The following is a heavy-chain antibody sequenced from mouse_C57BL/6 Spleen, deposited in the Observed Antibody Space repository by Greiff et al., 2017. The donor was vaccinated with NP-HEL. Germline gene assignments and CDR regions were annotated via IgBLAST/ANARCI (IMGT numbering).Heavy chain of an antibody. CDR2: ISRGSSTI. Sequence: EVQLVESGGGLVKPGGSLKLSCAASGFTFSDYGMHWVRQAPEKGLEWVAYISRGSSTIYYADTVKGRFTISRDNAKNTLFLQMTSLRSEDTAMYYCARLLKGYWGQGTTLTVSS. CDR3: ARLLKGY. V-gene: IGHV5-17*01. D-gene: IGHD1-1*01. J-gene: IGHJ2*01. CDR1: GFTFSDYG.